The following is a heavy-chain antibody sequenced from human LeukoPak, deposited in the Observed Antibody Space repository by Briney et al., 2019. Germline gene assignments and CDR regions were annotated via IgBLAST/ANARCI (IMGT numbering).Heavy chain of an antibody. CDR3: ARQPTTRYGAFAFDI. V-gene: IGHV5-51*01. CDR1: GYTFTFYW. D-gene: IGHD4-17*01. CDR2: IYPGDSDT. J-gene: IGHJ3*02. Sequence: GESLKISCQGSGYTFTFYWIGWVRQMPGKGLEWMGIIYPGDSDTRYSPSFQGQVTISADKSISTAYLQWSSLKASDTAMYYCARQPTTRYGAFAFDIWGQGTIVTVSS.